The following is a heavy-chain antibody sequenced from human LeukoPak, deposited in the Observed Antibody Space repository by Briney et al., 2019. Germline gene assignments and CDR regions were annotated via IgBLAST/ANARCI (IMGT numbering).Heavy chain of an antibody. CDR2: ISDSGAST. CDR1: GFTFSNYA. Sequence: GGSLRLSCAASGFTFSNYAMSWVRQTPGKGLEWVSTISDSGASTYYADSVKGRFTISRDNSKNTLYLQMNSLRDEDTAVYYCAKVPYSDYGAGRPPFMDVGGQGTTVAISS. D-gene: IGHD3-10*01. J-gene: IGHJ6*02. V-gene: IGHV3-23*01. CDR3: AKVPYSDYGAGRPPFMDV.